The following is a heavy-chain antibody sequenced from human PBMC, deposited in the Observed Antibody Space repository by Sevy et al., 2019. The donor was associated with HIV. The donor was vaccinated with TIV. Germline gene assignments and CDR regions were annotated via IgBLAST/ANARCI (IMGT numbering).Heavy chain of an antibody. CDR3: GGDNSYAAGWFDP. Sequence: GGSLRLSCAASGFTFSSYAMHWVRQAPGKGLEWVAVISYDGSNKYYADSVKGRFTISRENSKNTLYLQMNSLRAEDTAVYYCGGDNSYAAGWFDPWGQGTLVTVSS. D-gene: IGHD2-2*01. J-gene: IGHJ5*02. V-gene: IGHV3-30-3*01. CDR2: ISYDGSNK. CDR1: GFTFSSYA.